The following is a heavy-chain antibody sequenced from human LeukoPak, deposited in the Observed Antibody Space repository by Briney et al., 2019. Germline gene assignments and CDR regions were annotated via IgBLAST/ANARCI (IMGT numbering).Heavy chain of an antibody. V-gene: IGHV3-69-1*02. J-gene: IGHJ6*04. CDR3: AELGITMIGGV. D-gene: IGHD3-10*02. CDR1: GFTFSAYN. CDR2: ISTGSTI. Sequence: GGSLRLSCAASGFTFSAYNMNWVRQTPGKGLDWVSHISTGSTIYYADTVKGRFITSRDNAKNSLYLQMNSLRAEDTAVYYCAELGITMIGGVWGKGTTVTISS.